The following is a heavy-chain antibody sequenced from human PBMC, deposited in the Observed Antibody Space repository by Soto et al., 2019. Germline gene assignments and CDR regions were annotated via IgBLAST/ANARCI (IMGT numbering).Heavy chain of an antibody. V-gene: IGHV4-39*01. D-gene: IGHD7-27*01. CDR2: IYYSGST. CDR3: ARPNWGADAFDI. Sequence: SETLSLTCTVSGGSISSSSYYWGWIRQPPGKGLEWIGSIYYSGSTYYNPSLKGRVTISVDTSKNQFSLKLSSVTAADTAVYYCARPNWGADAFDIWGQGTMVTVSS. CDR1: GGSISSSSYY. J-gene: IGHJ3*02.